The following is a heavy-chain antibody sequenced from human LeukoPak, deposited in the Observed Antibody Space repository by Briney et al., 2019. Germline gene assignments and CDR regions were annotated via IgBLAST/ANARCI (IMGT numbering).Heavy chain of an antibody. CDR1: GFTIISYA. CDR2: VSGTANNT. CDR3: AKATYYYDSYGYNGVFDY. J-gene: IGHJ4*02. Sequence: GGSLRLSCEASGFTIISYAMSWVRQAPGKGLEWVSAVSGTANNTYYAESVRGRFTISRDNSKNTLYLQMNSLRAEDAAVYFCAKATYYYDSYGYNGVFDYWGQGTLVTLSS. D-gene: IGHD3-22*01. V-gene: IGHV3-23*01.